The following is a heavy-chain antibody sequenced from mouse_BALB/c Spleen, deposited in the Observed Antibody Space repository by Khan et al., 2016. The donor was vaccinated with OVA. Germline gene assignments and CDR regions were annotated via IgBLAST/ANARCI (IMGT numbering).Heavy chain of an antibody. V-gene: IGHV1-4*01. CDR2: INPRSGFT. D-gene: IGHD1-1*01. J-gene: IGHJ4*01. Sequence: QVQLQQSGAELARPGASVKMSCKASGYTFTSYTIHWVKQRPGQGLEWIGYINPRSGFTNYNQKFKDKATLTADKSSSTAYMQLSSLTSEDAAVYYCARRTSVYAMDYWGQGTSVTVSS. CDR3: ARRTSVYAMDY. CDR1: GYTFTSYT.